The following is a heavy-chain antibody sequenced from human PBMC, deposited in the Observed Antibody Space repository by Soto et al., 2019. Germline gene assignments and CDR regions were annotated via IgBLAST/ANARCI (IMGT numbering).Heavy chain of an antibody. J-gene: IGHJ4*02. D-gene: IGHD3-10*01. CDR3: ARLTLEGFWFGGGMKGY. CDR1: GGSFSGYY. V-gene: IGHV4-34*01. CDR2: INHSGST. Sequence: PSETLSLTCAVYGGSFSGYYWSWIRQPPGKGLEWIGEINHSGSTNYNPSLKSRVTISVDTSKNQFSLKLSSVTAADTAVYYCARLTLEGFWFGGGMKGYWGRGTLVTVSS.